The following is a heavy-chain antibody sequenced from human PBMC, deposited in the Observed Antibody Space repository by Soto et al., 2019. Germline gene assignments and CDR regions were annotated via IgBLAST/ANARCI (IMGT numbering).Heavy chain of an antibody. CDR1: GYTLPELS. J-gene: IGHJ3*02. Sequence: GASVKGPCKVSGYTLPELSMPWVRQAPGKGLEWMGGFDPEDGETIYAQKFQGRVTMTEDTSTDTAYMELSSLRSEDTAVYYCATGVVAAPWTFDIWGQGTMVT. D-gene: IGHD2-15*01. V-gene: IGHV1-24*01. CDR3: ATGVVAAPWTFDI. CDR2: FDPEDGET.